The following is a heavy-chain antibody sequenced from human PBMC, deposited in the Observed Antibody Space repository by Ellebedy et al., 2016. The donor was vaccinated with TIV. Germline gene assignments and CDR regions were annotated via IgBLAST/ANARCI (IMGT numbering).Heavy chain of an antibody. D-gene: IGHD6-25*01. Sequence: GESLKISCAASQFTFGSYTLHWVRQAPGKGLEWVAFISSDGNIKDYVDSVKGRFTISRDNSKKTVYLQMNSLRLEDTAIYYCARGSEGSGFDYWGQGTLVTVSS. CDR1: QFTFGSYT. CDR2: ISSDGNIK. V-gene: IGHV3-30-3*01. J-gene: IGHJ4*02. CDR3: ARGSEGSGFDY.